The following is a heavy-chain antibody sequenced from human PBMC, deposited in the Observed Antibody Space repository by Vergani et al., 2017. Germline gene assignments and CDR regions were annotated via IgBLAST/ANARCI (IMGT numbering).Heavy chain of an antibody. CDR1: GFTFSGSA. D-gene: IGHD6-6*01. CDR2: IRSKANSYAT. CDR3: TRSPRIAARGDWFDP. J-gene: IGHJ5*02. Sequence: VQLVESGGGLVQPGGSLKLSCAASGFTFSGSAMHWVRQASGKGLEWVGRIRSKANSYATAYAASVKGRFTISRDDSKNTAYLQMNSLKTEDTAVYYCTRSPRIAARGDWFDPWGQGTLVTVSS. V-gene: IGHV3-73*01.